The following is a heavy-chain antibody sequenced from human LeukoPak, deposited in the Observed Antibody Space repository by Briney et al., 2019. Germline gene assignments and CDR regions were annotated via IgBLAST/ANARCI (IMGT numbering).Heavy chain of an antibody. Sequence: GESLQISCQGSGYSFTSYWTGWVRQLPGKGREWMGIIYPGDSDTSYSPSFQGQVTISADKSISTAYLQWSSLKASDTAMYYCARPRGATTGPDAFDIWGQGTMVTVSS. CDR1: GYSFTSYW. CDR3: ARPRGATTGPDAFDI. D-gene: IGHD1-26*01. J-gene: IGHJ3*02. CDR2: IYPGDSDT. V-gene: IGHV5-51*01.